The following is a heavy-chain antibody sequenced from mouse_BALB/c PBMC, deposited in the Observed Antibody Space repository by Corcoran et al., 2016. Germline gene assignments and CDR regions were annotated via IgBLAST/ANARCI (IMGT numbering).Heavy chain of an antibody. J-gene: IGHJ2*01. CDR3: ARREGYYFDY. Sequence: QVTLKESGPGILQPSQTLSLTCSFSGFSLSTSGMGVSWIRQPSGKGLEWLAHIYWDDVKRYNPSLKSRLTISKDTSSNQVFLKITSVDTADTATYYCARREGYYFDYWGQGTTLTVSS. CDR1: GFSLSTSGMG. CDR2: IYWDDVK. V-gene: IGHV8-12*01.